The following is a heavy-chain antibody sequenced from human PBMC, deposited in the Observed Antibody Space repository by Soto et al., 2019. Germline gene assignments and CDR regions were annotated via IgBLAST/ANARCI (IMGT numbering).Heavy chain of an antibody. J-gene: IGHJ6*02. CDR1: GFTFSSYW. V-gene: IGHV3-7*05. CDR2: IKQDGSEK. Sequence: GGSLRLSCAASGFTFSSYWMSWVRQAPGKGLEWVANIKQDGSEKYYVDSVKGRFTISRDNAKNSLYLQMNSLRAEDTAVYYCARDEYSSSLRPVWFYYYGMDVWGQGTTVTVSS. CDR3: ARDEYSSSLRPVWFYYYGMDV. D-gene: IGHD6-6*01.